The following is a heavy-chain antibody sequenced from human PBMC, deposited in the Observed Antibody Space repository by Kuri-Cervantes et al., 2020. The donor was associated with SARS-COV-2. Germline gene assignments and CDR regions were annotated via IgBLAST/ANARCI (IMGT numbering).Heavy chain of an antibody. V-gene: IGHV1-3*02. D-gene: IGHD3-10*01. CDR3: ARDQGPLWSDAFDI. CDR1: GYTFINCS. J-gene: IGHJ3*02. CDR2: SNAGNGNT. Sequence: ASVKVSCKASGYTFINCSIHWVRQAPGQWLEWMGWSNAGNGNTEYSQEFQGRVTITRDTSASTAYMELSSLRSEDMAVYYCARDQGPLWSDAFDIWGQGTMVTVSS.